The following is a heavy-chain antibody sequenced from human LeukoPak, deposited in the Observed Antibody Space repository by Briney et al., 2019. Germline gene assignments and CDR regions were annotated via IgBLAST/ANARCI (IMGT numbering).Heavy chain of an antibody. CDR3: AREILLSYSSSDDWFDP. D-gene: IGHD6-13*01. J-gene: IGHJ5*02. CDR2: IFYSGST. CDR1: GGSISTSNYY. Sequence: SETLSLTCTVSGGSISTSNYYWGWIRQPPGKGLEWIGNIFYSGSTYYSPSLKGRVTISLDTSRNQFSLKLSSVTAADTAVYYCAREILLSYSSSDDWFDPWGQGTLVTVSS. V-gene: IGHV4-39*07.